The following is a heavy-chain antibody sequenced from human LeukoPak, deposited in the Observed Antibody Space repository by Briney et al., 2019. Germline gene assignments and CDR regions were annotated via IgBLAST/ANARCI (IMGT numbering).Heavy chain of an antibody. CDR2: ICYSGANS. CDR1: GFTFSGSA. J-gene: IGHJ3*01. V-gene: IGHV3-23*01. CDR3: ARDMQLST. Sequence: HSGGSLRLSCAASGFTFSGSAMSWVRQAPGEGLEWVSLICYSGANSYYTDSVRGRFTISRDNSKDTLFLQMNGLRAEDTAIYYCARDMQLSTWGLGTMVTVSS. D-gene: IGHD3-16*02.